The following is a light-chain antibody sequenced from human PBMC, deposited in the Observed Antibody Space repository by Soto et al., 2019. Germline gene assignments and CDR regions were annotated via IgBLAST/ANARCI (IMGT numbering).Light chain of an antibody. Sequence: DIQITQSPSSLSASVGDRVTITCRASQDINNFLAWYQQKPGKVPWLLIYAASTLQSGVPSRFSCSGSGTDFTLTISSLQTEDVATYYCQKYNSAPLTFGGGTKVEIK. CDR1: QDINNF. CDR2: AAS. CDR3: QKYNSAPLT. J-gene: IGKJ4*01. V-gene: IGKV1-27*01.